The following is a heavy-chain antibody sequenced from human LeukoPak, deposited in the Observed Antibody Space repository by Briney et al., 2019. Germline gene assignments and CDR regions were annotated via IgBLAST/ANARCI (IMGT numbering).Heavy chain of an antibody. CDR1: GFTFSSYE. V-gene: IGHV3-48*03. CDR2: ISSSGSTI. D-gene: IGHD2-2*01. J-gene: IGHJ4*02. CDR3: ATTPVRCSSTSCYVDY. Sequence: GGSLRLSCAASGFTFSSYEMNWVRQAPGKGLEWVSYISSSGSTIYYADSVKGRFTISRDNAKNSLYLQMNSLRAEDTAVYYCATTPVRCSSTSCYVDYWGQGTLVTVSP.